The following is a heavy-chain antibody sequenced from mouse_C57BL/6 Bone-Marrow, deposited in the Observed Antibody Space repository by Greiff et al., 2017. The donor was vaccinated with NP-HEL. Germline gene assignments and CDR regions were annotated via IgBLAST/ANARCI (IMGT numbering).Heavy chain of an antibody. V-gene: IGHV1-69*01. CDR1: GYTFTSYW. CDR2: IDPSDSYT. J-gene: IGHJ3*01. Sequence: QVQLQQPGAELVMPGASVKLSCKASGYTFTSYWMHWVKQRPGQGLEWIGEIDPSDSYTNYNQKFKGKSTLTVAKSSSTAYMQLSSLTSEDSAVDYGARWGYYYGSSPWGQGTLVTVSA. D-gene: IGHD1-1*01. CDR3: ARWGYYYGSSP.